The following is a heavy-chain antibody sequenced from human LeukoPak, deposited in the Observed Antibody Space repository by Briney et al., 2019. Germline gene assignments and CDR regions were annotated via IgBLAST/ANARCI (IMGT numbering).Heavy chain of an antibody. D-gene: IGHD3-10*01. V-gene: IGHV4-34*01. CDR2: INHSGST. Sequence: SETLSLTCAVYGGSFSGYYWSWIRQPPGKGLEWIGEINHSGSTNYNPSLKSRVTISVDTSKNQFSLKLSSVTAADTAVYYCARAGRRTFDIWGQGTMVTVSS. CDR1: GGSFSGYY. J-gene: IGHJ3*02. CDR3: ARAGRRTFDI.